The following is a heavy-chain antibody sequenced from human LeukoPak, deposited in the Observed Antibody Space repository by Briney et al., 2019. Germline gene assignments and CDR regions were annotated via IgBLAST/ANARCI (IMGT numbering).Heavy chain of an antibody. D-gene: IGHD5-24*01. CDR3: ARAVGTDGYNLWVY. CDR1: NASISSNTYY. J-gene: IGHJ4*02. Sequence: SETLSLTCTVSNASISSNTYYRAWIRQPPGKGLEWIGTIYYTGSTYYNPSLKSRVTISVDTSKNQFSLKLTSVTAADTAVYYCARAVGTDGYNLWVYWGQGTLVTVSS. V-gene: IGHV4-39*07. CDR2: IYYTGST.